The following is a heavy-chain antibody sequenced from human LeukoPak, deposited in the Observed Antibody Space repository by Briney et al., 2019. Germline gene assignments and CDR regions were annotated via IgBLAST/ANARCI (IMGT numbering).Heavy chain of an antibody. Sequence: GGSLRLSCAASGFTFSSYSMNWVRQAPGKGLEWVSYISSSGSTIYYADSVKGRFTISRDNAKNSLYLQMNSLRAEDTAVYYCANHLACGSTSCPSFDYWGQGTLVTVSS. V-gene: IGHV3-48*04. CDR3: ANHLACGSTSCPSFDY. D-gene: IGHD2-2*01. CDR1: GFTFSSYS. J-gene: IGHJ4*02. CDR2: ISSSGSTI.